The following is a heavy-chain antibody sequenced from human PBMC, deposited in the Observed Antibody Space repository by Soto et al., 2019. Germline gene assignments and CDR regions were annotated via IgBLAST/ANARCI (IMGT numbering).Heavy chain of an antibody. CDR2: ISYDGSNK. D-gene: IGHD6-25*01. J-gene: IGHJ4*02. Sequence: QVQVVESGGGVVQPGRSLRLSCAASGFTFSSYAIHWVRQAPGKGLEWVAVISYDGSNKYYAASVKGRFTISRDNSKNTLYLQMNSLRAKDTAVYYCAREGRLGSGFDYWGQGTLVTVSS. CDR3: AREGRLGSGFDY. V-gene: IGHV3-30-3*01. CDR1: GFTFSSYA.